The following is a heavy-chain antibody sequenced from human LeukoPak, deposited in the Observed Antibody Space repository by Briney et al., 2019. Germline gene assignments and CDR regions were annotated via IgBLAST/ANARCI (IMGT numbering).Heavy chain of an antibody. Sequence: PSETLSLTCTVSGYSISSGYYWGWIRQPPGKGLEWIGSIYHSGSTYYNPSLKSRVTISVDTSKNQFSLKLSSVTAADTAVYYCARDAGWQWLVTPLSHHDAFDIWGQGTMVTVSS. CDR1: GYSISSGYY. CDR3: ARDAGWQWLVTPLSHHDAFDI. CDR2: IYHSGST. J-gene: IGHJ3*02. D-gene: IGHD6-19*01. V-gene: IGHV4-38-2*02.